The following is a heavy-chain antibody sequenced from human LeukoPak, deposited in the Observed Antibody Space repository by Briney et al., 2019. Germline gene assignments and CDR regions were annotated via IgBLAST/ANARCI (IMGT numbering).Heavy chain of an antibody. CDR1: GFTFSDYY. CDR3: ARDRLIAAAGTLKISYYYGMDV. V-gene: IGHV3-11*01. Sequence: GGSLRLSCAASGFTFSDYYMSWIRQAPGKGLEWVSYISSSGSTTYYADSVKGRFTISRDNAKNSLYLQMNSLRAEDTAVYYCARDRLIAAAGTLKISYYYGMDVWGQGTTVTVSS. CDR2: ISSSGSTT. D-gene: IGHD6-13*01. J-gene: IGHJ6*02.